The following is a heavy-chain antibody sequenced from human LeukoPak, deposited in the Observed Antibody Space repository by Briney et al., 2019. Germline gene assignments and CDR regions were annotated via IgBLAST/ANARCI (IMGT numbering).Heavy chain of an antibody. J-gene: IGHJ5*02. CDR2: IYTSGST. CDR1: GGSISSGSYY. D-gene: IGHD3-10*01. CDR3: ARVRWFGESFNWFDP. Sequence: SETLSLTCTVSGGSISSGSYYWSWIRQPAGKGLEWIGRIYTSGSTNYNPSLKSRVTISVDTSKNQFSLKLSSVTAADTAVHYCARVRWFGESFNWFDPWGQGTLVTVSS. V-gene: IGHV4-61*02.